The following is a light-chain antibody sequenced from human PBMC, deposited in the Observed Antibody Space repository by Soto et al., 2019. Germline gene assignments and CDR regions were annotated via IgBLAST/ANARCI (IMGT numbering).Light chain of an antibody. V-gene: IGLV2-11*01. CDR3: GSHSASYTFV. CDR1: SSDVGGYNC. CDR2: DVT. J-gene: IGLJ1*01. Sequence: QSALPQPRSVSGSPGQSVTISCTGTSSDVGGYNCVSWYQQHPGKAPQLIIYDVTQRPSGVPDRFSGSKSGNTASLSISGLQAEDEADYYCGSHSASYTFVFGXGTKVTVL.